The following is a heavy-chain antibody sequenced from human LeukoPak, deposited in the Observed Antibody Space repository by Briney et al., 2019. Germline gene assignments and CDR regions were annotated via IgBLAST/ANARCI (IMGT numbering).Heavy chain of an antibody. Sequence: SVKVSCKASGGTFSSYAISWVRQAPGQGLEWMGGIIPIFGTANYAQKFQGRVTITADESTSTAYMELSSLRSEDTAVYYCARATTVERVSYYYYGMDVWGQGTTVTVSS. CDR3: ARATTVERVSYYYYGMDV. CDR2: IIPIFGTA. CDR1: GGTFSSYA. D-gene: IGHD4-11*01. J-gene: IGHJ6*02. V-gene: IGHV1-69*13.